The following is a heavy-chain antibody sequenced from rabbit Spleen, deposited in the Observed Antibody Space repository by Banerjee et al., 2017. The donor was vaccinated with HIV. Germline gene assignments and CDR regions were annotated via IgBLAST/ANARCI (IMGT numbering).Heavy chain of an antibody. D-gene: IGHD6-1*01. J-gene: IGHJ6*01. Sequence: QEQLKETGGGLVQPGGSLTLSCATSGFDFSSYSMSWVRQAPGKGLEWIGAIYTATGKAVYATWAKGRFTISKTSSTTVTLQMTSLIAADTATYFCAREVEIYGGYDGSGYPNYGMDLWGPGTLVTVS. V-gene: IGHV1S45*01. CDR3: AREVEIYGGYDGSGYPNYGMDL. CDR1: GFDFSSYS. CDR2: IYTATGKA.